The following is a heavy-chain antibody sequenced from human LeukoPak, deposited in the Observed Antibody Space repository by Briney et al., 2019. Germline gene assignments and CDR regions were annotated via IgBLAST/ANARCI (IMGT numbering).Heavy chain of an antibody. CDR2: INPNSGGT. V-gene: IGHV1-2*02. CDR3: ARDDATLYYGDYAFFDY. Sequence: GASVKVSCKASGYTFTGYYMHWVRQAPGQGLEWMGWINPNSGGTNYAQKFQGRVTMTRDTSISTAYMELSRLRSDDTAVYYCARDDATLYYGDYAFFDYWGQGTLVTVSS. D-gene: IGHD4-17*01. CDR1: GYTFTGYY. J-gene: IGHJ4*02.